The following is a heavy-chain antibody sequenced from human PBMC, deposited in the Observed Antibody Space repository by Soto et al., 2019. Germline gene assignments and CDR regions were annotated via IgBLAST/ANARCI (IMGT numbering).Heavy chain of an antibody. J-gene: IGHJ5*02. V-gene: IGHV4-31*03. Sequence: QVQLQESGPGLVKPSQTLSLTCTVSGGSISSGGYYWIWIRQHPGKGLEWLGYIFYSGPTDYNPALKSRFTVSVDTSKNQFSLKLSSVTAAATSVYYCARRGDPWGQGTLVTVSS. CDR1: GGSISSGGYY. CDR2: IFYSGPT. CDR3: ARRGDP.